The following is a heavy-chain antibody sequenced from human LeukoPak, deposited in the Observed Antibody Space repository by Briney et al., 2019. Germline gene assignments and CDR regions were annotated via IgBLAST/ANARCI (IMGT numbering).Heavy chain of an antibody. CDR2: IYYSGST. Sequence: SETLSLTCTVSGGSISSGSYYWSWIRQPPGKGLEWIGSIYYSGSTYYNPSLKSRVTISVDTSKNQFSLKLSSVTAADTAVYYCARVGHDYGDYDPRYYYYYYMDVWGKGTTVTVSS. V-gene: IGHV4-39*07. CDR3: ARVGHDYGDYDPRYYYYYYMDV. CDR1: GGSISSGSYY. J-gene: IGHJ6*03. D-gene: IGHD4-17*01.